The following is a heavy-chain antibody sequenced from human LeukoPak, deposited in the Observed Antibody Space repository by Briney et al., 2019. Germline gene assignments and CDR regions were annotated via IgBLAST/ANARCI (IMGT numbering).Heavy chain of an antibody. CDR2: IWYDGSNK. V-gene: IGHV3-33*01. CDR3: ARDRDIVATIYYFDC. D-gene: IGHD5-12*01. Sequence: GRSLRLSCAASGFTFSSYGMHWVRQAPGKGLEWVAVIWYDGSNKYYADSVKGRFTISRDNSKNTLYLQMNSLRAEDTAVYYCARDRDIVATIYYFDCWGQGTLVTVSS. J-gene: IGHJ4*02. CDR1: GFTFSSYG.